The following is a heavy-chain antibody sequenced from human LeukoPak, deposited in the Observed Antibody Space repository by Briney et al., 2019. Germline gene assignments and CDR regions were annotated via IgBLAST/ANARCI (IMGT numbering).Heavy chain of an antibody. Sequence: SETLSLTCAVYGGSFSGYYWSWIRQPPGKGLEWIGEINHSGSTNYNPSLKSRVTISVDTSKNQFSLKLSSVTAADAAVYYCARCFSVSPPTYTDAFDIWGQGTMVTVSS. CDR2: INHSGST. CDR1: GGSFSGYY. D-gene: IGHD2-2*02. CDR3: ARCFSVSPPTYTDAFDI. V-gene: IGHV4-34*01. J-gene: IGHJ3*02.